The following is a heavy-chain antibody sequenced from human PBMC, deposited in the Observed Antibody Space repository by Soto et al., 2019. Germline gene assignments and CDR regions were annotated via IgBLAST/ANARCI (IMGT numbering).Heavy chain of an antibody. D-gene: IGHD4-4*01. Sequence: GGSLRLSCTASGFTFSDSWMTWVRQAPGKGLEWVARIKPDESEKKYADSVKGRFSISRDNAKNSMYLQMDSLRGEDTAVYYCVRGGSNYASWGQGTLVTVAS. CDR2: IKPDESEK. J-gene: IGHJ5*02. CDR3: VRGGSNYAS. V-gene: IGHV3-7*01. CDR1: GFTFSDSW.